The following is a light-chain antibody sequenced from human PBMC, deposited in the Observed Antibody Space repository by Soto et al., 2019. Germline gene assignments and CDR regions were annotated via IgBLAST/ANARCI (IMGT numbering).Light chain of an antibody. CDR3: SSYTSSSTYV. CDR1: SSDVGGYNY. CDR2: DVN. Sequence: QSALTQPASVSGSPGQSITISCTGTSSDVGGYNYVSWYQHHPGKAPELMIYDVNNRPSGVSARFSGSKSGNTASLTISGLQAEDEAEYYCSSYTSSSTYVFGTGTKVTVL. J-gene: IGLJ1*01. V-gene: IGLV2-14*03.